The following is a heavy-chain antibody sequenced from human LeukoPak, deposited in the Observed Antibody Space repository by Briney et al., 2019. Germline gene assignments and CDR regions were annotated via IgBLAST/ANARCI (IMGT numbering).Heavy chain of an antibody. CDR1: GGYSSGFY. D-gene: IGHD6-19*01. CDR3: AEGNVDQYLTVADVFYYYMDV. J-gene: IGHJ6*03. Sequence: SETLSLTCTVYGGYSSGFYWAWVRQAPGKGLEWIGEISYHGETRYNPSLKTLVTIEVYRSKKAISPNLSTLTAADTAAYYCAEGNVDQYLTVADVFYYYMDVWGKGTTVIVSS. CDR2: ISYHGET. V-gene: IGHV4-34*01.